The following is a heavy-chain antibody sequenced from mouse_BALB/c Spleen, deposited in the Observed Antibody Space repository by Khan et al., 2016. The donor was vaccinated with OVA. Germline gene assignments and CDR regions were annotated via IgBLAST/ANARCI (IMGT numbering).Heavy chain of an antibody. CDR1: GYSFTSYY. Sequence: VQLKQSGPELMKPGASVKISCKASGYSFTSYYIHWIMQSHGKSLEWIGYIDPFSGGITYNQKFKGKATLTVDKSSSTAYIYFSNLTSEDSAVDYCTRHVYVAWFTYWGQGTLVTVSA. CDR3: TRHVYVAWFTY. CDR2: IDPFSGGI. D-gene: IGHD2-2*01. V-gene: IGHV1S135*01. J-gene: IGHJ3*01.